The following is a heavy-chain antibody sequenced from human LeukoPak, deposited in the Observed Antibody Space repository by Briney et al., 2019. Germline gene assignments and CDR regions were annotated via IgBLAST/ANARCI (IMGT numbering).Heavy chain of an antibody. CDR1: GFTFSSYA. J-gene: IGHJ4*02. Sequence: GGSLRLSCAASGFTFSSYAMSWVRQAPGKGLEWVSAISGSGGSTYYADSVKGRFTISRDNSKNTLYLQMNGLRAEDTAVYYCAYQVGATTFDYWGQGTLVTVSS. V-gene: IGHV3-23*01. CDR2: ISGSGGST. CDR3: AYQVGATTFDY. D-gene: IGHD1-26*01.